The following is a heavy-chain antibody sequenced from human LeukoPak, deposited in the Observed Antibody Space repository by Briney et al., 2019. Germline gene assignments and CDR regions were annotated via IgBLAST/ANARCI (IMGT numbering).Heavy chain of an antibody. CDR3: ATMLYCSGGSCYQPGDYYYYYMDV. CDR2: IIPIFGTA. CDR1: GGTFSSYA. V-gene: IGHV1-69*05. Sequence: LVKVSCKASGGTFSSYAISWVRQAPGQGLEWMGGIIPIFGTANYAQKFQGRVTITTDESTSTAYMELSSLRSEDTAVYYCATMLYCSGGSCYQPGDYYYYYMDVWGKGTTVTVSS. D-gene: IGHD2-15*01. J-gene: IGHJ6*03.